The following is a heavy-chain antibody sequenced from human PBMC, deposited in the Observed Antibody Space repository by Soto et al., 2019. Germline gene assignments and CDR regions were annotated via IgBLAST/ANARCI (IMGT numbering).Heavy chain of an antibody. J-gene: IGHJ3*01. D-gene: IGHD3-10*01. CDR3: AKDRMSYNSVWDPFDV. CDR1: AFTFSDYA. CDR2: IGGGGGDK. V-gene: IGHV3-23*01. Sequence: EVQLLQSGGGLVQPGGSLRLSCAASAFTFSDYAMNWVRQAPGKGLEWGASIGGGGGDKYYAESVTGRFTISRDNSKSTLFLQMDSLRGEDTAVYYCAKDRMSYNSVWDPFDVWGQGAMATVSS.